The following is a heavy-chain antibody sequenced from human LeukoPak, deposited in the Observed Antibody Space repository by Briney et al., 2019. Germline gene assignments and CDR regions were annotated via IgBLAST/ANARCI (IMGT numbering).Heavy chain of an antibody. D-gene: IGHD2-15*01. CDR2: IYYSGST. V-gene: IGHV4-31*11. CDR3: ARYCSGGSCYPRDSTYNWFDP. Sequence: SETLSLTCAVYGGSFSGYYWSWIRQHPGKGLEWIGYIYYSGSTYYNPSLKSRVTISVDTSKNQFSLKLSSVTAADTAVYYRARYCSGGSCYPRDSTYNWFDPWGQGTLVTVSS. J-gene: IGHJ5*02. CDR1: GGSFSGYY.